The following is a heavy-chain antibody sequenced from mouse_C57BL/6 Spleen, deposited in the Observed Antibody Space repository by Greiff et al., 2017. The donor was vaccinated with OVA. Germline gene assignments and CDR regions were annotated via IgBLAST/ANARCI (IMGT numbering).Heavy chain of an antibody. D-gene: IGHD2-4*01. CDR2: ISSGGSYT. V-gene: IGHV5-6*01. CDR1: GFTFSSYG. J-gene: IGHJ3*01. CDR3: GRVGLYDYFAY. Sequence: EVQLVESGGDLVKPGGSLKLSCAASGFTFSSYGMSWVRQTPDQRLEWVATISSGGSYTYYPDSVKGRFTIARDNAKNTLYLQMSSLKSEDTAMYYCGRVGLYDYFAYWGQGTLVTVSA.